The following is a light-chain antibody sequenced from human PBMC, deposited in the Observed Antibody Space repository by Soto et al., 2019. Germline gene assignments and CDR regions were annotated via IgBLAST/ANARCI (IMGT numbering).Light chain of an antibody. CDR3: QQYGSSPWT. Sequence: EIVMTQSPATLSVSPGERSTLSGRASQSVSSIFSWHQQQPGPAPRLLIDGASTRAAGTPARFSGGGSGADFTLTISRLEPEDFAVYYCQQYGSSPWTFGQGTKVDIK. CDR2: GAS. J-gene: IGKJ1*01. V-gene: IGKV3-20*01. CDR1: QSVSSIF.